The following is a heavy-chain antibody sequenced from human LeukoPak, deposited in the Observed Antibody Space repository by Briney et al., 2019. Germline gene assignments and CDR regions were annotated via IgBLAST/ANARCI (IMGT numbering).Heavy chain of an antibody. Sequence: PGGSLRLSCAASGFTFSSYAFTWVRQAPGKGLEWVSAISGSGDNTYYADSVKGRFTISRDNSKNTLYLQVNSLRAEDTAVYYCAKHGSGRYFDYWGQGTLVTVSS. CDR2: ISGSGDNT. V-gene: IGHV3-23*01. J-gene: IGHJ4*02. CDR1: GFTFSSYA. D-gene: IGHD6-19*01. CDR3: AKHGSGRYFDY.